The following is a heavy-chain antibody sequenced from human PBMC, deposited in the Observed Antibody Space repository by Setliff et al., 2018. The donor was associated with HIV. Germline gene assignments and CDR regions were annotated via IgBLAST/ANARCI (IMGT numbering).Heavy chain of an antibody. CDR3: ARRGNYLGDAFDI. J-gene: IGHJ3*02. CDR1: GFTFSDYT. CDR2: ISDSGRTI. V-gene: IGHV3-48*04. Sequence: GGSLRLSCAASGFTFSDYTMNWVRQAPGKGLEWLSYISDSGRTIYYADSVKGRFIISRDNAKNSVSLQMNSLRVEDTAVYYCARRGNYLGDAFDIWGQGTMVTVSS. D-gene: IGHD3-10*01.